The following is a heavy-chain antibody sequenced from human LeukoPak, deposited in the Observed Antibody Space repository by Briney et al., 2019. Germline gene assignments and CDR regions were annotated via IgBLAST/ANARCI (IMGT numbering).Heavy chain of an antibody. V-gene: IGHV3-30-3*01. D-gene: IGHD3-22*01. J-gene: IGHJ4*02. CDR1: GFTFSSYV. CDR3: ARINMMGFDY. Sequence: GGSLRLSCAASGFTFSSYVMHWVRQAPGKGLEWVAVISYDGSNEYYADSVKGRFTISRDNSKNTLYLQVNSLRAEDTAVYYCARINMMGFDYWGQGTLVTVSS. CDR2: ISYDGSNE.